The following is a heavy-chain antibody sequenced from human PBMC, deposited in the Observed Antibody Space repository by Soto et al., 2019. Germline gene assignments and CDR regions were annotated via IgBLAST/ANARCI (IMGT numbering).Heavy chain of an antibody. CDR2: INPNTGVT. D-gene: IGHD4-17*01. CDR3: ARGAPTLTTVTTMGWYFDL. J-gene: IGHJ2*01. CDR1: GYSFTDHY. Sequence: GASVKVSCKASGYSFTDHYMHWVRQAPGQGLEWLGWINPNTGVTNFAQKFQGRVTITGDKSTSTAYMELSSLRSEDTAVYYCARGAPTLTTVTTMGWYFDLWGRGTLVTVSS. V-gene: IGHV1-2*02.